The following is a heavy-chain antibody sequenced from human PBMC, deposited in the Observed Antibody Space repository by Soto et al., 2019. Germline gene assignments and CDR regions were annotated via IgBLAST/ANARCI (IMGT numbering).Heavy chain of an antibody. J-gene: IGHJ4*02. CDR3: GRLGGYYQAFDN. D-gene: IGHD3-3*01. V-gene: IGHV4-59*08. CDR2: IYYTGST. Sequence: PSETLSLTCTVSGGSINNYYWSWIRQPPGKGLEWIAYIYYTGSTNYNPSLKSRVTISVDTSKNQFSLKLDSVTAADTAVYYCGRLGGYYQAFDNWGQGTLVTVSS. CDR1: GGSINNYY.